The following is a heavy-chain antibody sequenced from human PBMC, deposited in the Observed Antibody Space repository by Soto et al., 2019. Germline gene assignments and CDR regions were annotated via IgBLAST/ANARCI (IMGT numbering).Heavy chain of an antibody. D-gene: IGHD2-21*02. CDR2: ISYDGSNN. V-gene: IGHV3-30*04. CDR3: ARGGVTPLGSLDY. CDR1: GFIFNNSA. Sequence: GGSLRLSCVASGFIFNNSAMHWVRQAPGKGLEWVAVISYDGSNNYYSDSVKGRFTVSRDNSKNTVFLQVDSLRVEDTAVYFCARGGVTPLGSLDYWGQGTLVTVSS. J-gene: IGHJ4*02.